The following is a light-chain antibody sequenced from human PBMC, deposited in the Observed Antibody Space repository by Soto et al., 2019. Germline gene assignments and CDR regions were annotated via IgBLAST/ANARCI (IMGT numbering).Light chain of an antibody. Sequence: DIQMTQSPPTLPASVGDKITITCRASQTMNNCLAWYQQKPGKAPKVLIYKTSTLESGVPSRFSGSGSGTEFAVTISSLQPDDFATYYCQECDSYPVAFGQGTKVEI. CDR2: KTS. V-gene: IGKV1-5*03. CDR3: QECDSYPVA. CDR1: QTMNNC. J-gene: IGKJ1*01.